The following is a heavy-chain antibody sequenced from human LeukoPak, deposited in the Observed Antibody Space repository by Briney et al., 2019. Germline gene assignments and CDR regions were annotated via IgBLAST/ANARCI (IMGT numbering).Heavy chain of an antibody. D-gene: IGHD3-10*01. J-gene: IGHJ4*02. CDR1: GGSISSSSYY. V-gene: IGHV4-39*01. CDR3: AIPYYYGSGSWLY. CDR2: LYHSGST. Sequence: KPSETLSLTCTVSGGSISSSSYYWGWIRQPPGKGLEWIGSLYHSGSTFYNPSLKSRVTISVDTSNNQFSLKLNSVTAADTAVYYCAIPYYYGSGSWLYWGQGTLVTVSS.